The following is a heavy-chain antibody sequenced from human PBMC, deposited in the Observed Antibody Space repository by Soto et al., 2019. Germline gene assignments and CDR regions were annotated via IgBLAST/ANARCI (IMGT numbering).Heavy chain of an antibody. V-gene: IGHV1-2*02. J-gene: IGHJ4*02. CDR3: ARTPYDILTGHWGEFDY. Sequence: VKVSCKASGYTFTGYYMHWVRQAPGQGLEWMGWINPNSGGTNYAQKFQGRVTMTRDTSISTAYMELSRLRSDDTAVYYCARTPYDILTGHWGEFDYWGQGTLVTVSS. D-gene: IGHD3-9*01. CDR2: INPNSGGT. CDR1: GYTFTGYY.